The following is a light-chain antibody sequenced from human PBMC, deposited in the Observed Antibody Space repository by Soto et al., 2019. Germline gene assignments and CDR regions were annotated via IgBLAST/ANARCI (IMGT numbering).Light chain of an antibody. J-gene: IGKJ5*01. V-gene: IGKV1D-16*01. Sequence: DIQMTQSPSTLSASVGDRVTITCRASQSISSWLAWYQQKPEKAPKSLIYFASTLQSGAPSRFSASGSGTDFTLTISSLQPEDFATYYCQQFRSFPITFGQGTRLEIK. CDR2: FAS. CDR3: QQFRSFPIT. CDR1: QSISSW.